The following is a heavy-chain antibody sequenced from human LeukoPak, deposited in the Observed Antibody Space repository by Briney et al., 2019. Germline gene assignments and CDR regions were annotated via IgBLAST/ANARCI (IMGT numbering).Heavy chain of an antibody. J-gene: IGHJ4*02. D-gene: IGHD5-18*01. CDR3: ATDLRYSYGYETDY. Sequence: ASVKVSCKVSGYTLTELSMHWVRQAPGKGLEWMGGFDPEDGETIYAQKFQGRVTMTEDTSTDTAYMELSSLRSEDTAVYHCATDLRYSYGYETDYWGQGTLVTVSS. CDR2: FDPEDGET. CDR1: GYTLTELS. V-gene: IGHV1-24*01.